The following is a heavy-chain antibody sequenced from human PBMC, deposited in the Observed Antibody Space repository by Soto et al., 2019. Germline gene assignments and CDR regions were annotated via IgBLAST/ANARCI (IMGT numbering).Heavy chain of an antibody. CDR2: ISDSGST. CDR3: ARHPVTNSSPGEADS. CDR1: GDSIRSYY. Sequence: QVQLQESGPGLVKPSETLSLTCTVSGDSIRSYYWAWIRQPPGQGLEWIGYISDSGSTTYRPSLRSRVTISVDTSKNQFSLKVRSVTAADTAVYYCARHPVTNSSPGEADSWGPGILVTVS. J-gene: IGHJ4*02. D-gene: IGHD4-17*01. V-gene: IGHV4-59*08.